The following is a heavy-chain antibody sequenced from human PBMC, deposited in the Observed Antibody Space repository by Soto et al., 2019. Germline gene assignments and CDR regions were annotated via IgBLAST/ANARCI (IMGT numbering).Heavy chain of an antibody. Sequence: QVQLVESGGGVVQPGRSLRLSCAASGFTFSSYAMHWVRQAPGKGLEWVAVISYDGSNKYYADSVKGRFTISRDNSKNTLYLQMNSLRAEDTAVYYCASLNGITMVRGHFDYWGQGTLVTVS. CDR2: ISYDGSNK. J-gene: IGHJ4*02. V-gene: IGHV3-30-3*01. CDR3: ASLNGITMVRGHFDY. CDR1: GFTFSSYA. D-gene: IGHD3-10*01.